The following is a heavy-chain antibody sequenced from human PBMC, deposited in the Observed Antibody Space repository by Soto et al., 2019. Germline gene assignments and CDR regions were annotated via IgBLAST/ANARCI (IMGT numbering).Heavy chain of an antibody. CDR3: GKGNSKWGTGDAFDI. CDR2: ISGTGGST. V-gene: IGHV3-23*01. CDR1: GFTFNNYA. D-gene: IGHD7-27*01. J-gene: IGHJ3*02. Sequence: EVQLLESGGGVVQPGGSLRLSCAASGFTFNNYALNWVRQAPGKGLEWVSSISGTGGSTFYAGSAKGRFTISRDNSKNTLFLQMTSLRAEDTAVYYCGKGNSKWGTGDAFDIRGQGTMVTVSS.